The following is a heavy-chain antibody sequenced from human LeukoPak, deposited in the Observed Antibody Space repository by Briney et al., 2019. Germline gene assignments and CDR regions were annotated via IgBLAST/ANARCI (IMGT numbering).Heavy chain of an antibody. D-gene: IGHD1-1*01. J-gene: IGHJ4*02. CDR3: AKTFNWNYFDY. CDR1: GFTFSNYG. Sequence: GGSLRLSCAASGFTFSNYGMSWVRQAPGKGLEWVPTISAGGDTYYANSVGGRFTISRGISKNTLYLQMNSLRAEDTAVYYCAKTFNWNYFDYWGQGTLVTVSS. CDR2: ISAGGDT. V-gene: IGHV3-23*01.